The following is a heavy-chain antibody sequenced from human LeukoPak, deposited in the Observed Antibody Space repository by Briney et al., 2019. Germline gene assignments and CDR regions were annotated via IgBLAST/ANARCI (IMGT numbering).Heavy chain of an antibody. J-gene: IGHJ4*02. CDR2: IYYSGGT. V-gene: IGHV4-59*01. Sequence: GSLRLSCAASGFTFSSYAMSWIRQPPGKGLEWIGYIYYSGGTNYNPSLKSRVTISVDMSKNQLSLKLSSVTAADTAVYYCARGHYYDSSGYVDYWGQGTLVTVSS. CDR3: ARGHYYDSSGYVDY. D-gene: IGHD3-22*01. CDR1: GFTFSSYA.